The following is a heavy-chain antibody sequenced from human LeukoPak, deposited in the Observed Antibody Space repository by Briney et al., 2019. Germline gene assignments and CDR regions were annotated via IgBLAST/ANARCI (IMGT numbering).Heavy chain of an antibody. D-gene: IGHD1-26*01. CDR2: IYSGGST. V-gene: IGHV3-53*01. Sequence: GGSLRLSCAASGFTVSSNYMSWVRQAPGKGLKWVSVIYSGGSTYYADSVKGRFTISRDNSKNTLYLQMNSQRAEDTAVYYCARASGSYFEYYFDYWGQGTLVTVSS. J-gene: IGHJ4*02. CDR1: GFTVSSNY. CDR3: ARASGSYFEYYFDY.